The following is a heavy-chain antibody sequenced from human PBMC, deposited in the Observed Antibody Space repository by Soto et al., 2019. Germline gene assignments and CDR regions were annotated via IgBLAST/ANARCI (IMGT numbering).Heavy chain of an antibody. CDR2: IWYDGSNK. V-gene: IGHV3-33*01. Sequence: QVQLVESGGGVVQPGRSLRLSCAASGFTFSSYGMHWVRQAPGKGLEWVAVIWYDGSNKYYADSVKGRFTISRDNSKNTLYLRMNRLRAEDTAVYYCARVTIFGVVIQATFSYWGQGTLVTVSS. J-gene: IGHJ4*02. CDR1: GFTFSSYG. D-gene: IGHD3-3*01. CDR3: ARVTIFGVVIQATFSY.